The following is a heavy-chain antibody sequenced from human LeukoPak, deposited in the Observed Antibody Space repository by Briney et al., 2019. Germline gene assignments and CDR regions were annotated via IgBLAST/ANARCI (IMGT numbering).Heavy chain of an antibody. Sequence: GGSLRLSCAASGFSFGDFAVHWVRQVPGKGLEWVSGISWNSGSLGYADSVRGRVTVSRDNANNFLYLQMNSLTPEDTAVYYCARGGGYSYGSFDYWGQGTLVTVSS. CDR3: ARGGGYSYGSFDY. CDR2: ISWNSGSL. D-gene: IGHD5-18*01. CDR1: GFSFGDFA. J-gene: IGHJ4*02. V-gene: IGHV3-9*01.